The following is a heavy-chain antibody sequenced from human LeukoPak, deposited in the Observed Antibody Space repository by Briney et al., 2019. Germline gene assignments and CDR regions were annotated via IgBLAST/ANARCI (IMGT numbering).Heavy chain of an antibody. CDR1: GYTFTSYA. D-gene: IGHD6-19*01. CDR2: INTGNGNT. Sequence: ASVKVSCKASGYTFTSYAMHWVRQAPGQRLEWMGWINTGNGNTKYSQKIQGRVTITRDTSASIVYMDLSSLRSEDTAVYYCARDLSGWYVLDYWGQGTLVTVSS. V-gene: IGHV1-3*04. J-gene: IGHJ4*02. CDR3: ARDLSGWYVLDY.